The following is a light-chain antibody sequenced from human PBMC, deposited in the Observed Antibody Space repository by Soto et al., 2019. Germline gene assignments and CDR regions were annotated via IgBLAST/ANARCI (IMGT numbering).Light chain of an antibody. J-gene: IGKJ1*01. CDR2: AAS. CDR1: QTIKTY. Sequence: DLQMTQSPSPVSASVGDSVSSTCRASQTIKTYLNWYRHKPGKAPELLIYAASRLQSGVASRFSGSGSGTYFILTISILQPDDLATYYCQQTYTAPGTFGQGTKVEI. V-gene: IGKV1-39*01. CDR3: QQTYTAPGT.